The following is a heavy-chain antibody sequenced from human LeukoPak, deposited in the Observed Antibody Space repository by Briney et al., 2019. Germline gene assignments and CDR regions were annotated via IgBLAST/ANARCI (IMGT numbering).Heavy chain of an antibody. CDR1: GFTFSSYS. CDR3: ARTDPSSTAALKAPFDH. Sequence: GGSLRLSCAASGFTFSSYSMNWVRQAPGKGLEWVSSISSSSTYIYYADSVKGRFTISRDNAKNSLYLQMNSLRVEDTAVYYCARTDPSSTAALKAPFDHWGQGSLVTVSP. CDR2: ISSSSTYI. D-gene: IGHD6-6*01. V-gene: IGHV3-21*01. J-gene: IGHJ4*02.